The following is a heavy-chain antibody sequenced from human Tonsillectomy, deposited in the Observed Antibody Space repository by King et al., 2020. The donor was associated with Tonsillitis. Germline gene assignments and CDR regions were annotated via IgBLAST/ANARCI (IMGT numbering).Heavy chain of an antibody. CDR2: IGGSDGST. CDR3: AKDRGVYDYGSGSYPLNYYGMDV. V-gene: IGHV3-23*04. J-gene: IGHJ6*02. Sequence: VQLVESGGGLVQPGGSLRLSCASSGFSFSYYAMNWVRQAPGKGLEWFSGIGGSDGSTYYADSVKGQFTISIDNSKNTLDLKLNSLRAEDTAVYFCAKDRGVYDYGSGSYPLNYYGMDVWGQGTTVTVSS. D-gene: IGHD3-10*01. CDR1: GFSFSYYA.